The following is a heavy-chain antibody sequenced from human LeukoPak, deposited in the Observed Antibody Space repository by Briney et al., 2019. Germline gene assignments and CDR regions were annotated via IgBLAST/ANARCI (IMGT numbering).Heavy chain of an antibody. CDR3: ATDYAGNSLWYYYGLGV. CDR2: ISSDSRYI. CDR1: GFTFSHYS. J-gene: IGHJ6*02. V-gene: IGHV3-21*01. Sequence: GGSLRLSCAASGFTFSHYSMNWDRQAPGKGLEWVSSISSDSRYIYYADSLKGRFTISRDNAKNSLYLQMNSLRAEDTAVYYCATDYAGNSLWYYYGLGVWGQGTTVTVSS. D-gene: IGHD4-23*01.